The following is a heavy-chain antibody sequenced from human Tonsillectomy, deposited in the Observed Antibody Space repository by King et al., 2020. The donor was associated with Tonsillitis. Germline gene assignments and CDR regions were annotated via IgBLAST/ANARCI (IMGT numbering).Heavy chain of an antibody. V-gene: IGHV3-23*03. J-gene: IGHJ1*01. CDR3: AKDVPYTVAAAAFQH. D-gene: IGHD6-13*01. CDR2: IYGGGFNT. Sequence: VQLVESGGGLVQPGGSLRLSCAASKFTFSYYAMSWVRQAPGKGLEWVSVIYGGGFNTYYADSVKGRFTISRDNSKNTLYLQMNSLRAEDTAVYYCAKDVPYTVAAAAFQHWGQGTLVTVSS. CDR1: KFTFSYYA.